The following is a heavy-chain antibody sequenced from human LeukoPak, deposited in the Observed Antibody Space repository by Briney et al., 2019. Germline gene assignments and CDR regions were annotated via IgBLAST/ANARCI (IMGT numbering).Heavy chain of an antibody. CDR1: GFTFSSYW. CDR3: AKGGSGYDWNWFDP. D-gene: IGHD5-12*01. CDR2: ISYDGSNK. V-gene: IGHV3-30*18. J-gene: IGHJ5*02. Sequence: GGSLRLSCAASGFTFSSYWMSWVRQAPGKGLEWVAVISYDGSNKYYADSVKGRFTISRDNSKNTLYLQMNSLRAEDTAVYYCAKGGSGYDWNWFDPWGQGTLVTVSS.